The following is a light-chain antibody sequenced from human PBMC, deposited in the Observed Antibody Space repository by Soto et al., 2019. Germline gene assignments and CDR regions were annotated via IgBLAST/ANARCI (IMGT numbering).Light chain of an antibody. J-gene: IGLJ2*01. CDR3: CSYAGGYTLV. CDR1: NTDIGDYHY. V-gene: IGLV2-11*01. CDR2: DVN. Sequence: QSALTQPRSVSGSPGQSVTISCTGTNTDIGDYHYVSWYQHHPNRAPKLIIYDVNKRPSGVPDRFSGSKSGNTASLTISGLQAEDEADFYCCSYAGGYTLVFGGGTKLTVL.